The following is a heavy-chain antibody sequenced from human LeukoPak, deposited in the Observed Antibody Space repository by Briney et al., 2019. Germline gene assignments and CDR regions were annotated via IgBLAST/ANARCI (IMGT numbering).Heavy chain of an antibody. CDR1: GYTFTSYD. Sequence: ASVKVSCKASGYTFTSYDINWVRQATGQGLEWMGWMNPNSGNTGYAQKFQGRVTMTRNTSISTAYMELSSLRSEDTAVYYCARGRTSAWFGELFPPGIRYYYYYMDVWGKGTTVTISS. CDR3: ARGRTSAWFGELFPPGIRYYYYYMDV. CDR2: MNPNSGNT. J-gene: IGHJ6*03. V-gene: IGHV1-8*01. D-gene: IGHD3-10*01.